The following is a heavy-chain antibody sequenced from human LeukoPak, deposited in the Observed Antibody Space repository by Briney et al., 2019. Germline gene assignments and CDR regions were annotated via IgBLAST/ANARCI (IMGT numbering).Heavy chain of an antibody. CDR3: ARDGKYYYDSSGYYNPPTYYFDY. Sequence: ASVKVSCTASGYTFTSYYMHWVRQAPGQGLEWMGIINPSGGSTSYAQKFQGRVTMTRDMSTSTVYMELSSLRSEDTAVYYCARDGKYYYDSSGYYNPPTYYFDYWGQGTLVTVSS. J-gene: IGHJ4*02. V-gene: IGHV1-46*01. CDR1: GYTFTSYY. CDR2: INPSGGST. D-gene: IGHD3-22*01.